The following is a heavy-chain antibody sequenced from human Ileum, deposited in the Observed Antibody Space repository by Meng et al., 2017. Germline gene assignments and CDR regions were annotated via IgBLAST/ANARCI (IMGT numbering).Heavy chain of an antibody. D-gene: IGHD4-23*01. CDR3: ARDTVGTTLGDY. J-gene: IGHJ4*02. CDR1: GYIFTRYG. Sequence: QVQLGQSGAEVKKPGAPVKASCKASGYIFTRYGIGWVRQAPGQGLEWMGWISAYSGNTKYAQKLQGRVTMTTDTTTSTAYMELRNLRSDDTAVYYCARDTVGTTLGDYWGQGTLVTVSS. CDR2: ISAYSGNT. V-gene: IGHV1-18*01.